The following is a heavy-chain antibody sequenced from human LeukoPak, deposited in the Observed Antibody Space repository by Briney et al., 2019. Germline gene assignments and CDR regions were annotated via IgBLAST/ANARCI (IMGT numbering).Heavy chain of an antibody. CDR3: MTSLVY. J-gene: IGHJ4*02. V-gene: IGHV3-15*01. CDR2: IKSKTDGGTR. D-gene: IGHD4-23*01. CDR1: RFHFNNVW. Sequence: GGSLRHSWSGSRFHFNNVWETRLRQAPGKGLEWVGRIKSKTDGGTRDYAAPVKGRFTISRDDSKNTLYLQLDSLQTEDTAMYYCMTSLVYWGQGTLVTVSS.